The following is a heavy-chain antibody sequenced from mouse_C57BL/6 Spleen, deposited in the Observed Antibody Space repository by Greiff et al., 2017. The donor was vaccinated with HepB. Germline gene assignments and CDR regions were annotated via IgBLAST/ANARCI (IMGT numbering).Heavy chain of an antibody. D-gene: IGHD2-3*01. Sequence: QVQLQQSGAELARPGASVKMSCKASGYTFTSYTMHWVKQRPGQGLEWIGYINPSSGYTKYNQKFKDKATLTADKSSSTAYMQLSSLTSEDSAVYYCARWDVYDGYFDYWGQGTTLTVSS. CDR2: INPSSGYT. CDR3: ARWDVYDGYFDY. V-gene: IGHV1-4*01. CDR1: GYTFTSYT. J-gene: IGHJ2*01.